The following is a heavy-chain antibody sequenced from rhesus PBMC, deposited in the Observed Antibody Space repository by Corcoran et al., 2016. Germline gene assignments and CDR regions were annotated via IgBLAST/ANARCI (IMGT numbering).Heavy chain of an antibody. V-gene: IGHV3-178*01. D-gene: IGHD2-21*01. CDR3: AREGCTGSGCYDY. J-gene: IGHJ4*01. CDR1: GFTFSDSY. CDR2: NRSNGGST. Sequence: EVQLVESGGGLAKPGGSLRLSCAASGFTFSDSYMDWVRQAPGKGLGWVSRNRSNGGSTWYGDSVKGRCTTTRENATNALCLQMNSLRAEDTAVYYCAREGCTGSGCYDYWGQGLLVTVSS.